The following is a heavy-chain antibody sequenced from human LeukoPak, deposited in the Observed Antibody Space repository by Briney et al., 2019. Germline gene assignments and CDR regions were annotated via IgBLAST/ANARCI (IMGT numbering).Heavy chain of an antibody. Sequence: ASETLSLTCTVSGGSISRSSYYWGWIRQPPGKGLEWIGSIYYSGLTYDNPSLKNRVTISVDTSKHQFSLKLHSVTAADTAVYYCARAGNVLVVTQXXKXPXDLWGQGXLVSVSS. J-gene: IGHJ5*02. CDR1: GGSISRSSYY. D-gene: IGHD3-22*01. CDR2: IYYSGLT. CDR3: ARAGNVLVVTQXXKXPXDL. V-gene: IGHV4-39*01.